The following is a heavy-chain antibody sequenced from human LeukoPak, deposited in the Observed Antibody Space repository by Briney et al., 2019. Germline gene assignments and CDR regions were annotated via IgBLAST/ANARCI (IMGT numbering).Heavy chain of an antibody. V-gene: IGHV3-7*01. CDR1: GFSFSAAW. D-gene: IGHD5-12*01. J-gene: IGHJ4*02. CDR3: VNLGYSD. Sequence: GASLRLSCEASGFSFSAAWMTWVRQAPGKGLEWVATIKNDGSDKYYVDSVKGRFTLSRDNAKNLVYLQMNSLRVEDTAVYYCVNLGYSDGGQGTLVTVSS. CDR2: IKNDGSDK.